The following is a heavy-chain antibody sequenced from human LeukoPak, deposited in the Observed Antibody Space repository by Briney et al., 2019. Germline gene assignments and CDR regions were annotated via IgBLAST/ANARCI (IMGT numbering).Heavy chain of an antibody. D-gene: IGHD3-22*01. CDR3: ARGLYYYDSSGYHTAFDY. CDR2: IYYSGST. Sequence: PSETLSLTCTVSGGSISSGDYYWSWIRQPPGKGLEWIGYIYYSGSTYYNPSLKSRVTISVDTSKNQFSLKLSSVTAADTAVYYCARGLYYYDSSGYHTAFDYWGQGTLVTVSS. J-gene: IGHJ4*02. V-gene: IGHV4-30-4*01. CDR1: GGSISSGDYY.